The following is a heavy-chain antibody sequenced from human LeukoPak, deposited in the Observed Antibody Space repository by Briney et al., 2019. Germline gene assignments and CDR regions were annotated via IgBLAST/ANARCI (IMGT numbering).Heavy chain of an antibody. V-gene: IGHV4-30-4*08. D-gene: IGHD2/OR15-2a*01. CDR2: IYYSGST. Sequence: SETLSLTCTVSGGSISSGDYYWSWIRQPPGKGLEWIGYIYYSGSTYYNPSLKSRVTISVDTSKNQFSLKLSSVTAADTAVYYCARSLFLRLSDYWGQGTLVTVSS. CDR1: GGSISSGDYY. CDR3: ARSLFLRLSDY. J-gene: IGHJ4*02.